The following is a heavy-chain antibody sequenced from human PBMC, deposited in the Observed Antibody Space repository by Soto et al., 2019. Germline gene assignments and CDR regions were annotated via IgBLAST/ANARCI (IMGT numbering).Heavy chain of an antibody. CDR1: GDSSSSYP. Sequence: QVQLVQSGAEVKKPGSSVKVSCKASGDSSSSYPLSWVRQAPGQGLEWLGEIVPMFGTTNYAPTFHGRVTITADKSTSTAYMELSSLTSDDTAVYYCASINNVQWYHHGMDVWGQGTTVTVSS. CDR2: IVPMFGTT. V-gene: IGHV1-69*06. D-gene: IGHD2-2*01. CDR3: ASINNVQWYHHGMDV. J-gene: IGHJ6*02.